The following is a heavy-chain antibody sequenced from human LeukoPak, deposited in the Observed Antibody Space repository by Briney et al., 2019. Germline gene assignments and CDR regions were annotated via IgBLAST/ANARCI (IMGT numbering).Heavy chain of an antibody. J-gene: IGHJ4*02. V-gene: IGHV3-48*02. CDR2: ITSSGST. D-gene: IGHD3-10*01. Sequence: GGSLRLSCAASAFTFRGYRMNAVRQAPRKGLEWISYITSSGSTHYADSVKGRFTISRDNAKKSVYLQMNSLRDEDTAVYYRVRRIPTVRGVGYWGQGTLVTVSS. CDR1: AFTFRGYR. CDR3: VRRIPTVRGVGY.